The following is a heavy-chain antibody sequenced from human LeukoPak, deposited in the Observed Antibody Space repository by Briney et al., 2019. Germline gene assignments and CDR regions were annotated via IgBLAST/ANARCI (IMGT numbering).Heavy chain of an antibody. D-gene: IGHD3-22*01. J-gene: IGHJ4*02. CDR1: GASFNSDDQY. V-gene: IGHV4-31*03. CDR3: SRGLDSRKLGY. Sequence: SETLSLTCTVSGASFNSDDQYWNWLRQSPGKGLEWIGSIHPSGMLYNNPSLESRVTMSRDTSKNQFSLNLNSVTAADTAVHFCSRGLDSRKLGYWGQGILVTVSS. CDR2: IHPSGML.